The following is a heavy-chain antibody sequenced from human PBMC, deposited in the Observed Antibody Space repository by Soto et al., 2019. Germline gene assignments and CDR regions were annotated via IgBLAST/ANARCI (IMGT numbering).Heavy chain of an antibody. J-gene: IGHJ6*04. Sequence: GGSLRLSCAASGFTFSSYGMHWVRQAPGKGLEWVAVIWFDGSNKYYADSVKGRFTISRDNSKNTLYLQMNSLRAEDTAVYYCARSDRVYYDILKMDVWGKGTTVTVSS. V-gene: IGHV3-33*01. D-gene: IGHD3-9*01. CDR2: IWFDGSNK. CDR1: GFTFSSYG. CDR3: ARSDRVYYDILKMDV.